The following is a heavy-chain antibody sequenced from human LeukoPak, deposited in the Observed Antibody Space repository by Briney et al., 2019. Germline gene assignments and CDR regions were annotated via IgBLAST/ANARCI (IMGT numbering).Heavy chain of an antibody. CDR2: INPNSGGT. J-gene: IGHJ4*02. D-gene: IGHD1-1*01. Sequence: GASVKVSCKASGYTFTGYYMHWVRQAPGQGLEWMGWINPNSGGTNYAQKFQGRVTMTRDTSISTAYMELSRLRSDDTAVYYCARVRVYNWNDFGRTLYFDYWGQGTLVTVSS. CDR1: GYTFTGYY. CDR3: ARVRVYNWNDFGRTLYFDY. V-gene: IGHV1-2*02.